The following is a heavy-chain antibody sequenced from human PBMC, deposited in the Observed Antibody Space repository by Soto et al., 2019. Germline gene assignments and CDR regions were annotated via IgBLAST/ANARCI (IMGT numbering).Heavy chain of an antibody. CDR1: GGTFSSYA. CDR3: AREPEYAPGPRYDY. Sequence: GASVNVSCKASGGTFSSYAISWVRQAPGQGLEWMGGIIPIFGTANYAQKFQGRVTITADESTSTAYMELSSLRSEDTAVYYCAREPEYAPGPRYDYWGQGTLVTVSS. V-gene: IGHV1-69*13. CDR2: IIPIFGTA. J-gene: IGHJ4*02.